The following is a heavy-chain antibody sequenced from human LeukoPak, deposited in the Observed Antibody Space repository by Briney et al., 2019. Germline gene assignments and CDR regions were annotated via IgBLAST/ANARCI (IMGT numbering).Heavy chain of an antibody. D-gene: IGHD3-3*01. J-gene: IGHJ4*02. CDR1: GFTFSSYW. V-gene: IGHV3-74*01. Sequence: GGSLRLSCAASGFTFSSYWMHWVRQGPGKGLVWVSRVSSDGSSTTYADSVKGRFTISRDNTKNTLYLQMNGLRAEDTAVYYCVRDAWMESTPLDYWGQGTLVTVSS. CDR2: VSSDGSST. CDR3: VRDAWMESTPLDY.